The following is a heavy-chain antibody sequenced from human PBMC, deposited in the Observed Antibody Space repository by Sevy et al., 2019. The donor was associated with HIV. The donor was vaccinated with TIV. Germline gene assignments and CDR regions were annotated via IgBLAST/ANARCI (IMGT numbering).Heavy chain of an antibody. D-gene: IGHD3-22*01. CDR1: GFTFSSYE. Sequence: GGSLRLSCAASGFTFSSYEMNWVRQAPGKGLEWVSYISSGGSTIYHADSVKGRFTISRDNAKNSLYLQMNSLRAEDTAVYYCAHSSGYYWGQGTLVTVSS. J-gene: IGHJ4*02. CDR3: AHSSGYY. CDR2: ISSGGSTI. V-gene: IGHV3-48*03.